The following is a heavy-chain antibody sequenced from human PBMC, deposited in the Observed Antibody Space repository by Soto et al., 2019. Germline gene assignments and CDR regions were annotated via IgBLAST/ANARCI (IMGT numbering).Heavy chain of an antibody. V-gene: IGHV3-30*18. D-gene: IGHD3-10*01. CDR2: ISYDGSNK. CDR3: AKVGLWFGELLKMYFDY. J-gene: IGHJ4*02. CDR1: GFTFSSYG. Sequence: GGSLRLSCAASGFTFSSYGMHWVRQAPGKGLEWVAVISYDGSNKYYADSVKGRFTISRDNSKNTLYLQMNSLRAEDTAVYYCAKVGLWFGELLKMYFDYWGQGTLVTVSS.